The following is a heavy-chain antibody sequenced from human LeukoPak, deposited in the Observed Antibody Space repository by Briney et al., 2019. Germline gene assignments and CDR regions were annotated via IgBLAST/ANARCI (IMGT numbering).Heavy chain of an antibody. D-gene: IGHD3-22*01. CDR1: GYTFSDYY. V-gene: IGHV1-2*02. Sequence: ASVKVSCKASGYTFSDYYMHWVRQAPGQGLEWMGWINPNSGGTNYAQKFQGRVTMTRDTSISTAYMELSRLRSDDTAVYYCARDLGYDSSGYSYWGQGTLVTVSS. CDR3: ARDLGYDSSGYSY. CDR2: INPNSGGT. J-gene: IGHJ4*02.